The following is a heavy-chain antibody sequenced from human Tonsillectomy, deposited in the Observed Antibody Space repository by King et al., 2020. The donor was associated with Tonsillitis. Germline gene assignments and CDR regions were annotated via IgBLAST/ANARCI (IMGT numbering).Heavy chain of an antibody. CDR1: GDSISRRGYF. J-gene: IGHJ4*02. Sequence: LQLQESGPGLVKPWETLSLTCTVSGDSISRRGYFWGWIRQPPGKGLEGVAGVYYSGSTYYNPSLKSRVTASVDTSKNQFSLHLNSVTAADTAVYYCARQGVPGGNDYWGQGTLVTVSS. CDR2: VYYSGST. D-gene: IGHD2-2*01. V-gene: IGHV4-39*01. CDR3: ARQGVPGGNDY.